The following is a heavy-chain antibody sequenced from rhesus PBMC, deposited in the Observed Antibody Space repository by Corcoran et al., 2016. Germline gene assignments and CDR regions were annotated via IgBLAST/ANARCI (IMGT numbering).Heavy chain of an antibody. CDR3: SKWGIAAAGGVGFDY. Sequence: EVQLVASGGGLVRPGGSLRLSCAASGFTFSSYWVYWVRPAPGKGLEWVSRIMSDGSSTSYADSVKGRFTISRENAKNSLYRQMNSLRAEDTAVYYCSKWGIAAAGGVGFDYWGQGVLVTVSS. V-gene: IGHV3-119*01. J-gene: IGHJ4*01. D-gene: IGHD6-25*01. CDR1: GFTFSSYW. CDR2: IMSDGSST.